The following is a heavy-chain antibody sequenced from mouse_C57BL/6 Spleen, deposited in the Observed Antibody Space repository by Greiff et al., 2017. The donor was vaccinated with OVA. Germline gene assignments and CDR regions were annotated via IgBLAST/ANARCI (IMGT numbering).Heavy chain of an antibody. V-gene: IGHV1-62-2*01. CDR1: GYTFTEYT. D-gene: IGHD2-1*01. CDR3: ARHEAVTLYYFDY. Sequence: QVQLQQSGAELVKPGASVKLSCKASGYTFTEYTIHWVKQRSGQGLEWIGWFYPGSGCIKYNETFQDKATLHADNSSSTVSMELSRLTSEDSAVYFCARHEAVTLYYFDYWGQGTTLTVAS. CDR2: FYPGSGCI. J-gene: IGHJ2*01.